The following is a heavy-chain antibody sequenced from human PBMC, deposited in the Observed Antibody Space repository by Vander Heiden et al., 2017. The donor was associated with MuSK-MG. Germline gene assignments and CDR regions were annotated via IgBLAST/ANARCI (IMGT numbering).Heavy chain of an antibody. CDR1: GGIFRSYG. CDR2: IIPIFGTA. CDR3: ARVRFGELFYFDF. Sequence: QFQLVQSGAEVKKPGSSVKVSCKASGGIFRSYGISWVRQAPGQGLEWMGGIIPIFGTAKYAQKFQGRVTITADESTSTAYMELSSLRSEDTAVYDCARVRFGELFYFDFWGQGTLVTVSS. D-gene: IGHD3-10*01. J-gene: IGHJ4*02. V-gene: IGHV1-69*12.